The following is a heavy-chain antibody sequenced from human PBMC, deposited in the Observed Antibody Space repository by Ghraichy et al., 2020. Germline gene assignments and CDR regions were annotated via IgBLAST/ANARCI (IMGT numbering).Heavy chain of an antibody. CDR3: AREKRGFYYYAMDV. J-gene: IGHJ6*02. CDR2: TSSTSGNI. Sequence: RGSLRLSCAASGFALSAYSMNWVRQAAGKGLEWISSTSSTSGNIYYGDSVKGRFTIVRDNVKNSLYLQMDSLRPEDTAVYFCAREKRGFYYYAMDVWGQGTTVTVSS. D-gene: IGHD5-12*01. CDR1: GFALSAYS. V-gene: IGHV3-21*01.